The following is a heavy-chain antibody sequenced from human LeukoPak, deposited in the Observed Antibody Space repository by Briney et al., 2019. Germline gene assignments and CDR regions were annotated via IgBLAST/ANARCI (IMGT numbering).Heavy chain of an antibody. J-gene: IGHJ6*02. Sequence: SETLSLTCAVYGGSFNRYSWTWIRQSPRKGQERIGEVNHGGSTNYSPSLQSRVTISVDTSKNQFSLRLKSVTAADTALYYCARGFFDYLLYNGGYYWYFYGLDVWGQGTMVAVSS. D-gene: IGHD3-3*01. CDR3: ARGFFDYLLYNGGYYWYFYGLDV. CDR1: GGSFNRYS. V-gene: IGHV4-34*01. CDR2: VNHGGST.